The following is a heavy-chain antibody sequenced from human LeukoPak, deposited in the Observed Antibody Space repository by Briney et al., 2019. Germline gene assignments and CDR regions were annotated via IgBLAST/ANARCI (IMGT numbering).Heavy chain of an antibody. D-gene: IGHD1-1*01. CDR3: ARDRQPRLYCYYYYGMDV. CDR1: GGTFSSYA. CDR2: IIPILGIA. V-gene: IGHV1-69*04. Sequence: ASVKVSCKASGGTFSSYAISWVRQAPGQGLEWMGRIIPILGIANYAQKFQGRVTITADKSTSTAYMELSSLRSEDTAVYYCARDRQPRLYCYYYYGMDVWGQGTTVTVSS. J-gene: IGHJ6*02.